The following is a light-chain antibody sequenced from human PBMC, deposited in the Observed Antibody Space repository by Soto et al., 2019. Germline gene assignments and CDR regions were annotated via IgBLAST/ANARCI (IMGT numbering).Light chain of an antibody. V-gene: IGKV3-20*01. Sequence: EIVLTQSPGTLSLSPGERATLSCRASQSVSSSYLAWYQQKPGQAPRLLIYGSSTSATGIPDSFSGSGSGTFFTLTSSILEAEDVAVYYWQQCARSPITFGQGTKLEIK. CDR1: QSVSSSY. J-gene: IGKJ2*01. CDR2: GSS. CDR3: QQCARSPIT.